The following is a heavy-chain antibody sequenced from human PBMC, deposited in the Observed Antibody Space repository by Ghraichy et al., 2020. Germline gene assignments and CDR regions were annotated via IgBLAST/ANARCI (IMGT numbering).Heavy chain of an antibody. V-gene: IGHV3-11*01. D-gene: IGHD5-12*01. CDR3: ARHKWLRFDGVDYYYYGMDV. CDR2: ITTSGSPI. Sequence: GGSLRLSCAASGFTFSDYYMSWIRQAPGKGLEWVSYITTSGSPIHYADSVKGRFTISRDNAKNSLNLQMNSLRAEDTAVYYCARHKWLRFDGVDYYYYGMDVWGQGTTVTVSS. J-gene: IGHJ6*02. CDR1: GFTFSDYY.